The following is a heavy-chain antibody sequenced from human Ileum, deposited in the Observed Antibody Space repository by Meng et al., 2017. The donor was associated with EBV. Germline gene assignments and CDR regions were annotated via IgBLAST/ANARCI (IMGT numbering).Heavy chain of an antibody. D-gene: IGHD6-19*01. V-gene: IGHV1-3*01. Sequence: QGQLVTSGAEVKNPGASWKVSCKASGYTFTRNTIHWVRQAPGQGLEWMGWINVGNDNTKYSQKFQGRVTITRDTSAYTVYMELSSLISEDTALYYCAREGAVAGPDFDYWGQGTLVTVSS. J-gene: IGHJ4*02. CDR1: GYTFTRNT. CDR3: AREGAVAGPDFDY. CDR2: INVGNDNT.